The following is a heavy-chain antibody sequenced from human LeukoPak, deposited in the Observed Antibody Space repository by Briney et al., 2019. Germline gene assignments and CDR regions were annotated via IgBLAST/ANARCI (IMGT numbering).Heavy chain of an antibody. CDR3: AELGITMIGGV. J-gene: IGHJ6*04. Sequence: GGSLRLSCAASGFTFSSYWMSWVRQAPGKGLEWVATIKQDGSERYYVDSVEGRFTISRDNAQNSLSLQMNSLRAEDTAVYYCAELGITMIGGVWGKGTTVTISS. V-gene: IGHV3-7*01. CDR1: GFTFSSYW. CDR2: IKQDGSER. D-gene: IGHD3-10*02.